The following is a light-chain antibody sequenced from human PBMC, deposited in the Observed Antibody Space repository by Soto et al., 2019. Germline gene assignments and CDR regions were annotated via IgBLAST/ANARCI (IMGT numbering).Light chain of an antibody. CDR2: DAS. J-gene: IGKJ4*01. Sequence: EIVLTQSPATLSLSPGETAALSCRASQGVGRFLAWYQQKPGQAPRLLIYDASNRATGIPARFSGSGSETDFTLAIDNLEPEDFAVYYCQQRGGWPLTFGGGIKV. V-gene: IGKV3-11*01. CDR3: QQRGGWPLT. CDR1: QGVGRF.